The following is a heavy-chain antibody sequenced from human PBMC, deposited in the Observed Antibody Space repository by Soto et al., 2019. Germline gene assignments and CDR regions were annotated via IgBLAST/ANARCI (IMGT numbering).Heavy chain of an antibody. Sequence: QVQLQLSGPGLMKPSQTLSLTCAISGDSVSSNSAGWNWVRQTPSRGLEWLGRTYYKSKLFNNYPVSVKSRITINPDTSQNQFSLQLDSVTPEDTAVYYCARGSWDDVSGHYYMDVWGKGTTVTVSS. V-gene: IGHV6-1*01. D-gene: IGHD5-12*01. CDR1: GDSVSSNSAG. J-gene: IGHJ6*03. CDR3: ARGSWDDVSGHYYMDV. CDR2: TYYKSKLFN.